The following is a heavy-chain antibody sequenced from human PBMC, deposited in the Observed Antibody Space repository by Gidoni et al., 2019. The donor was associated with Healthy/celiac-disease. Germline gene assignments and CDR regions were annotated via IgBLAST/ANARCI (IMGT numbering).Heavy chain of an antibody. CDR1: GGSISRGGYS. CDR3: ARAPATTVTTTNWFDP. Sequence: QVQLQESGPGLVKPSQTLSLTCAVSGGSISRGGYSWSWIRQPPGKGLEWIGYIYYSGSTYYNPSLKSRVTISVDTSKNQFSLKLSSVTAADTAVYYCARAPATTVTTTNWFDPWGQGTLVTVSS. D-gene: IGHD4-17*01. CDR2: IYYSGST. V-gene: IGHV4-30-4*07. J-gene: IGHJ5*02.